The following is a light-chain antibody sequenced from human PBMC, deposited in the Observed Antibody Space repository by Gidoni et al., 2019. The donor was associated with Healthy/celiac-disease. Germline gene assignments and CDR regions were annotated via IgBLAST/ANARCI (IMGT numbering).Light chain of an antibody. CDR3: QQSYSTSAT. CDR1: QSISIY. J-gene: IGKJ4*01. CDR2: AAS. V-gene: IGKV1-39*01. Sequence: DIQMTQSPSSLSASVGDRVTITCRASQSISIYLNWYQQKPGKAPKLLIYAASSLQSGVPSRLSGSGSGTDFTLTISSLQPEDVATYYCQQSYSTSATFGGGTKVEIK.